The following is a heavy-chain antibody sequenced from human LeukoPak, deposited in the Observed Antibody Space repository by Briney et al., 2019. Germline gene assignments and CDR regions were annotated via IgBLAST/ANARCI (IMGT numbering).Heavy chain of an antibody. J-gene: IGHJ4*02. D-gene: IGHD1-1*01. CDR3: AEASWVSNADAVL. CDR2: LRGDGET. V-gene: IGHV3-23*01. Sequence: PGGSLRLSCAASGFTFSNYAMSWVRQAPAGGLEWVSSLRGDGETFYADSVKGRFTLSRDDSMNTVYLQLNNLRVEDTAVYYCAEASWVSNADAVLWGQGTLVTVSS. CDR1: GFTFSNYA.